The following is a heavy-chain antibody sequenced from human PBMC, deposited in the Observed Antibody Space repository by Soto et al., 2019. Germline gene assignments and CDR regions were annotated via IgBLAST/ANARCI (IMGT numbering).Heavy chain of an antibody. V-gene: IGHV1-46*01. CDR2: INPTGGST. J-gene: IGHJ4*02. Sequence: QVQLVQSGAEVKKPGASVLVSCKASGYSFTTYYIHWARQAPGQGLEWMGIINPTGGSTTYAPKFQGRVSMTRDAARITVYMELRSLRSEDTAVYYCARALHYFGSRSSLDYWGQGTLVTVSS. D-gene: IGHD3-10*01. CDR3: ARALHYFGSRSSLDY. CDR1: GYSFTTYY.